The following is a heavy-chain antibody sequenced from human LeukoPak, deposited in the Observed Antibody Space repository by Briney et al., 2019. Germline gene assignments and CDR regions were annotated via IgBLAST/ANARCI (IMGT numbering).Heavy chain of an antibody. D-gene: IGHD6-13*01. CDR2: INRSGST. J-gene: IGHJ4*02. CDR3: ARGRGYSSSWYDDY. CDR1: GGSFSGYY. Sequence: PSETLSLTCAVYGGSFSGYYWSWIRQPPGKGLEWIGEINRSGSTNYNPSLKSRVTISVDTSKNQFSLKLSSVTAADTALYYCARGRGYSSSWYDDYWGQGTLVTVSS. V-gene: IGHV4-34*01.